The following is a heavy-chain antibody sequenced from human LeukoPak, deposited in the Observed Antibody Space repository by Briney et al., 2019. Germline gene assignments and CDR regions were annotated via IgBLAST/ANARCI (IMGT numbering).Heavy chain of an antibody. CDR3: ARDLVYCGGDCYSAFDI. CDR2: IIPIFGTA. Sequence: SVKVSCKASGGTFSSYSISWVRQAPGQGVEWMGGIIPIFGTANYAQKFQGRVTITADESTSTAYMELSSLRSEDTAVYYCARDLVYCGGDCYSAFDIWGQGTMVTVSS. D-gene: IGHD2-21*02. CDR1: GGTFSSYS. J-gene: IGHJ3*02. V-gene: IGHV1-69*13.